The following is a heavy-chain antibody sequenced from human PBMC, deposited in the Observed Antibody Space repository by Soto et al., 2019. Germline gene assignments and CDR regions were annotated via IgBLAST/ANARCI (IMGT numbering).Heavy chain of an antibody. Sequence: PSETLSLTCTVFGGSIITYYWSWIREPPGKGLEWIVYINFSGRTNYNPSLKSRVTVSLDTSKNQFSLKLRSVTAADTAVFYCARYAGSSWFDYWGQGTLVTVS. CDR2: INFSGRT. D-gene: IGHD6-13*01. V-gene: IGHV4-59*01. CDR3: ARYAGSSWFDY. CDR1: GGSIITYY. J-gene: IGHJ4*02.